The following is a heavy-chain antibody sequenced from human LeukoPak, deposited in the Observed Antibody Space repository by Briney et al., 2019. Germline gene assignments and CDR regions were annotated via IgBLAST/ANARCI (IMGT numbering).Heavy chain of an antibody. CDR2: IYYSGST. V-gene: IGHV4-39*01. CDR3: ARHPPMVAFVVVPAAIDY. CDR1: GGSISSSTYY. J-gene: IGHJ4*02. Sequence: SETLSLTCTVSGGSISSSTYYWGWIRQPPGKGLEWIGSIYYSGSTYYNPALKSRVTISVDTSKNQFSLKLSSVTAADTAVYYCARHPPMVAFVVVPAAIDYWGQGTLVTVSS. D-gene: IGHD2-2*01.